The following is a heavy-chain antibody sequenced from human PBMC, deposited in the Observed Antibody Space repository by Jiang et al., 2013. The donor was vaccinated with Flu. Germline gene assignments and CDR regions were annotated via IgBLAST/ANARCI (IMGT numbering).Heavy chain of an antibody. V-gene: IGHV4-38-2*02. J-gene: IGHJ4*02. D-gene: IGHD3-10*01. CDR2: IYHSGST. CDR3: ARDVNPGYYGSGSYLEAPQTDY. Sequence: QPPGKGLEWIGSIYHSGSTYYNPSLKSRVTISVDTSKNQFSLKLSSVTAADTAVYYCARDVNPGYYGSGSYLEAPQTDYWGQGTLVTVSS.